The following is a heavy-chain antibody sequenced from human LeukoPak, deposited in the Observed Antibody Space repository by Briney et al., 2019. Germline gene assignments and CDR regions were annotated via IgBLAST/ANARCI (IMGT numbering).Heavy chain of an antibody. J-gene: IGHJ4*02. V-gene: IGHV3-7*04. CDR3: ARENVDTAMVVDY. Sequence: GGSLRLSCAASGFTLSSFWMSWVRQAPGKGLEWVANIKQDGNEKYYADSVKGRFTISRDNAKNSLYLQMNSLRAEDTAVYYCARENVDTAMVVDYWGQGTLVTVSS. CDR1: GFTLSSFW. D-gene: IGHD5-18*01. CDR2: IKQDGNEK.